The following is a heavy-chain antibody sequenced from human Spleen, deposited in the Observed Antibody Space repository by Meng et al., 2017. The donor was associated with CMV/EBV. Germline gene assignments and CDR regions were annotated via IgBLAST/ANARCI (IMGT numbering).Heavy chain of an antibody. CDR3: ARSDCSGGSCYGYFDY. Sequence: ASVKVSCKASGYTFTGYNIHWVRQAPGAGLEWMGWINPNTGDARYAPNFQGRVTLTSDTSISTAYMQLSRLQSDDTAVYYCARSDCSGGSCYGYFDYWGQGTLVTVSS. CDR2: INPNTGDA. CDR1: GYTFTGYN. J-gene: IGHJ4*02. D-gene: IGHD2-15*01. V-gene: IGHV1-2*02.